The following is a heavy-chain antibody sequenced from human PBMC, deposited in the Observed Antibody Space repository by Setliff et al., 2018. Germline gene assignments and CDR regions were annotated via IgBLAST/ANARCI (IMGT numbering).Heavy chain of an antibody. J-gene: IGHJ4*02. CDR1: GDSISNSSYY. CDR2: IYYSGST. Sequence: SETLSLTCTVSGDSISNSSYYWGWIRQPPGKGLEWIGSIYYSGSTYYNPSLTSRVTISVDTSNNQFSLNLRSVTAADTAIYYCARHFRSSKVQFLEYLTDYYFDSWGQGTLVTVSS. V-gene: IGHV4-39*01. D-gene: IGHD3-3*01. CDR3: ARHFRSSKVQFLEYLTDYYFDS.